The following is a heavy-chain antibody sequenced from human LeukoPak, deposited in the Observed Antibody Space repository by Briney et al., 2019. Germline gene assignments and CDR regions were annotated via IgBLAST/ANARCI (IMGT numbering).Heavy chain of an antibody. V-gene: IGHV3-15*01. CDR2: IKANAEGAPT. J-gene: IGHJ5*02. D-gene: IGHD3/OR15-3a*01. CDR1: GFIFNEAW. CDR3: VWTGCRWLNP. Sequence: GGSLRLSCVASGFIFNEAWMSWVRQTPGKGLEWVGRIKANAEGAPTDYAAPAEGRFTISRDDSRNTVFLQMDKLKIEDTAVYYCVWTGCRWLNPWGQGTLVTVSS.